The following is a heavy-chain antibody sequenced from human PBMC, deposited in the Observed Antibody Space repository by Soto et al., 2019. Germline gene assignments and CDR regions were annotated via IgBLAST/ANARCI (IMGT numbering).Heavy chain of an antibody. V-gene: IGHV3-53*01. CDR3: ARDRIAAAGEDAAFDI. CDR2: IYSGGST. D-gene: IGHD6-13*01. CDR1: GFTVSSNY. Sequence: GGSLRLSCAASGFTVSSNYMSWVRQAPGKGLEWVSVIYSGGSTYYADSVKGRFTISRDNSKNTLYLQMNSLRAEDTAVYYCARDRIAAAGEDAAFDIWGQGTMVTVSS. J-gene: IGHJ3*02.